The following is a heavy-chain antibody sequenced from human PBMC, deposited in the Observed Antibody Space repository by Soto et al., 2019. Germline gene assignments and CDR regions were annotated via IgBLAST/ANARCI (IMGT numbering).Heavy chain of an antibody. CDR3: ARDKGDGSGSDYGY. CDR2: ISAYNGNT. J-gene: IGHJ4*02. D-gene: IGHD3-10*01. Sequence: QVQLVQSGAEVKKPGASVKVSCKASGYTFTSYGISWVRQAPGQGLEWMGWISAYNGNTNYARKLQGRVTMTTDTSRSTADMELRSLRSDDTAVYYGARDKGDGSGSDYGYWGQGTLVTVSS. V-gene: IGHV1-18*01. CDR1: GYTFTSYG.